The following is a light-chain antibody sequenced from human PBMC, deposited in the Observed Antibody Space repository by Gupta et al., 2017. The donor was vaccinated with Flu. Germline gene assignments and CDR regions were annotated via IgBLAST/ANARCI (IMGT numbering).Light chain of an antibody. Sequence: QSALTQVASVSGSPGQSITLTCIGTSSDVGGHDYVSWFQQHPGKAPILMIYEVTNRPVGVAGRFSASKAGNTAFLTISGHMEEDDADYYVSAYTSSNTWVFGGGTKLTVL. V-gene: IGLV2-14*01. CDR2: EVT. CDR3: SAYTSSNTWV. J-gene: IGLJ3*02. CDR1: SSDVGGHDY.